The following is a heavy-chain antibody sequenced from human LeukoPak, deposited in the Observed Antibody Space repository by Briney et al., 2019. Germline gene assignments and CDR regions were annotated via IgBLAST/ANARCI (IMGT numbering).Heavy chain of an antibody. D-gene: IGHD3-10*01. CDR2: IYHSGST. CDR3: ARGGILLWFGELSTFDY. CDR1: GYSISSGYY. V-gene: IGHV4-38-2*02. Sequence: KPSETLSLTCTVSGYSISSGYYWGWIRQPPGKGLEWIGSIYHSGSTYYNPSLKSRVTISVDTSKNQFSLKLSSVTAADTAVYYCARGGILLWFGELSTFDYWGQGTLVTVSS. J-gene: IGHJ4*02.